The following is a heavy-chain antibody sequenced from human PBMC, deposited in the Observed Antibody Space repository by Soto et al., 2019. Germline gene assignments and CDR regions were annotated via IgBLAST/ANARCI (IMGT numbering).Heavy chain of an antibody. CDR3: ARSYCSGGSWPSWCEL. J-gene: IGHJ5*02. CDR2: IIPIFGTS. Sequence: GGSLKVSCKASGGTFSSYAISWVRQAPGQGLEWMGGIIPIFGTSNYAQKFQGRVTITADESTSTAYMELSSLRSEDTAVYYCARSYCSGGSWPSWCELWGQGTQVIVSP. V-gene: IGHV1-69*13. CDR1: GGTFSSYA. D-gene: IGHD2-15*01.